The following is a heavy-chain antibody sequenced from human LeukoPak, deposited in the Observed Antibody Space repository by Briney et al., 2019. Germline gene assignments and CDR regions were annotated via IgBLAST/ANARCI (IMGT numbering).Heavy chain of an antibody. Sequence: GGSLRLSCAASGFSFSDYYMSWIRQAPGKGLVWVSRINSDGSSTSYADSVKGRFTISRDNAKNTLYLQMNSLRAEDTAVYYCARGVQYSSGWYEGGNWGQGTLVTVSS. CDR3: ARGVQYSSGWYEGGN. D-gene: IGHD6-19*01. CDR1: GFSFSDYY. V-gene: IGHV3-74*01. CDR2: INSDGSST. J-gene: IGHJ4*02.